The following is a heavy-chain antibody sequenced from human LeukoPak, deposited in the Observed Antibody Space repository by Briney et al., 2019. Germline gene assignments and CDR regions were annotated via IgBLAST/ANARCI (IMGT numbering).Heavy chain of an antibody. CDR1: GFTFRSYG. V-gene: IGHV3-23*01. D-gene: IGHD2-15*01. CDR2: TSGSGDDT. Sequence: GGSLRLSCVASGFTFRSYGMSWVRQAPGKGLEWVSSTSGSGDDTYYADSVKGRFTLSRDNSKNTLYLQMNSLRADDTAVYYCAKKRSSGGATQFDYWGQGTLVTVSS. CDR3: AKKRSSGGATQFDY. J-gene: IGHJ4*02.